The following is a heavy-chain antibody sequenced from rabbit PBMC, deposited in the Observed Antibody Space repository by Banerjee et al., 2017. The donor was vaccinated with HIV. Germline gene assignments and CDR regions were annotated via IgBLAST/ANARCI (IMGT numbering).Heavy chain of an antibody. V-gene: IGHV1S43*01. CDR2: IYTGDEST. CDR3: ARGYSGDGYPTTYIHL. D-gene: IGHD6-1*01. CDR1: GFSFSGSYW. J-gene: IGHJ4*01. Sequence: QEQLEESGGDLVKPGASLTLTCTASGFSFSGSYWMSWVRQAPGKGLEWIGCIYTGDESTVYASWAKGRFTITRSTSLNTVDLRMTSLTDADTATYFCARGYSGDGYPTTYIHLRGPGTLVTVS.